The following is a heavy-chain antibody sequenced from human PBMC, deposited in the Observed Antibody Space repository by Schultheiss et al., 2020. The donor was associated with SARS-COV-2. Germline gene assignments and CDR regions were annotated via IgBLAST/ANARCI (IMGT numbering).Heavy chain of an antibody. CDR1: RFTFSSYG. Sequence: GGSLRLSCAASRFTFSSYGMHWVRQAPGKGLEWVAVISYDGSNKYYADSVKGRFTISRDNSKNTLYLQMNSLRAEDTAVYYCARVPDRYSSEVDWGQGTLVTVSS. CDR3: ARVPDRYSSEVD. V-gene: IGHV3-30*19. D-gene: IGHD6-19*01. CDR2: ISYDGSNK. J-gene: IGHJ4*02.